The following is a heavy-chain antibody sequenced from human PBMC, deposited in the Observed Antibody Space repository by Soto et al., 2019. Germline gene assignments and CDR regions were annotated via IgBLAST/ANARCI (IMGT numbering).Heavy chain of an antibody. Sequence: SETLSLTCTVSGGSISSGDYYWSWLRQPPGKGLEWIGEINHSGSTNYNPSLKSRVTISVDTSKNQFSLKLSSVTAADTAVYYCARSPGTTTPSPHYYYMDVWGKGTTVTVSS. V-gene: IGHV4-39*07. J-gene: IGHJ6*03. D-gene: IGHD4-4*01. CDR3: ARSPGTTTPSPHYYYMDV. CDR1: GGSISSGDYY. CDR2: INHSGST.